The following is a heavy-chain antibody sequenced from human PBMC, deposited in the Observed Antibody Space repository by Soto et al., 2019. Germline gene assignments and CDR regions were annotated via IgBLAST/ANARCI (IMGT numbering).Heavy chain of an antibody. CDR1: GYTFTSYG. V-gene: IGHV1-18*01. CDR3: ARDPSYYDSSGYYLFDY. D-gene: IGHD3-22*01. J-gene: IGHJ4*02. Sequence: ASVKVSCKASGYTFTSYGISWVRQAPGQGLEWMGWISAYNGNTNYAQKLQGRVTMTTDTSTNTAYMELRSLRSDDTAVYYCARDPSYYDSSGYYLFDYWGQGTLVTVSS. CDR2: ISAYNGNT.